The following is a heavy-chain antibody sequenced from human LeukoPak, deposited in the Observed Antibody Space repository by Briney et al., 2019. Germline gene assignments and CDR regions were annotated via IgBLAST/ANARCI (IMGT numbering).Heavy chain of an antibody. V-gene: IGHV4-59*01. CDR2: SYYSGST. Sequence: SETLSLTCTVSGASISSYYWSWIRQHPGKGLEWIGYSYYSGSTNYNPSLKSRVTISVDTSKNQFSLKLSSVTAADTAVYYCASSVRGVIVPFDYWGQGTLVTVSS. D-gene: IGHD3-10*01. J-gene: IGHJ4*02. CDR1: GASISSYY. CDR3: ASSVRGVIVPFDY.